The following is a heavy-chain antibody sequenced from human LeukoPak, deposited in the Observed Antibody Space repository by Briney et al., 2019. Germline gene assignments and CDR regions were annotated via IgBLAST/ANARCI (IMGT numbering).Heavy chain of an antibody. CDR1: GFTFSSYT. J-gene: IGHJ4*02. CDR2: ISSSSSYI. V-gene: IGHV3-21*01. Sequence: PGGSLRLSCAASGFTFSSYTMNWVRQAPGKGLEWVSFISSSSSYISYGDSVRGRFTISRDNAKNSLYLQMNSRRAEDTALYYCARERGYCSSTRCHSFDYWGQGTLVTVSS. CDR3: ARERGYCSSTRCHSFDY. D-gene: IGHD2-2*01.